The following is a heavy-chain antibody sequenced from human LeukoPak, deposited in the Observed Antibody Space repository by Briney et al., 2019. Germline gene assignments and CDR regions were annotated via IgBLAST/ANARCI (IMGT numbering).Heavy chain of an antibody. CDR3: ATYWNYGY. Sequence: PGGSLRLSCAASGFTFSSYSMNWVRQAPGQGREWVSYIRSSSSTIYYTDSVKGRFTISRDNAKNSLYLQMNSLRAEDTAVYYCATYWNYGYWGQGTLVTVSS. CDR1: GFTFSSYS. J-gene: IGHJ4*02. D-gene: IGHD1-1*01. V-gene: IGHV3-48*01. CDR2: IRSSSSTI.